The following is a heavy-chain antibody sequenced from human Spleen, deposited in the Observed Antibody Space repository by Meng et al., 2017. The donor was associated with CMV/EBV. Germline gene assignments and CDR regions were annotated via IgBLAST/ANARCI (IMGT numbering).Heavy chain of an antibody. Sequence: QVQLQEWGAGLFKASETLSLTCAVYGGSFSGYYWSWIRQPPGKGLEWIGEINHSGSTNYNPSLKSRVTISVDTSKNQFSLKLSSVTAADTAVYYCARGGGYDNYFDYWGQGTLVTVSS. CDR1: GGSFSGYY. CDR3: ARGGGYDNYFDY. V-gene: IGHV4-34*01. J-gene: IGHJ4*02. CDR2: INHSGST. D-gene: IGHD5-12*01.